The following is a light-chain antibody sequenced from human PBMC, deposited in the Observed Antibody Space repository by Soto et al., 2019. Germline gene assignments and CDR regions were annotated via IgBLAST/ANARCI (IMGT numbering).Light chain of an antibody. CDR1: ALPKQY. CDR2: KDS. V-gene: IGLV3-25*02. Sequence: SYELTQPPSVSVSPGQTARTTCSGDALPKQYAYWYQQKPGQAPVLVIYKDSERPSGIPERFSGSSSGTTVTLTISGVQAEDEADYYCQSADSSGTFYVFGNGTKVTVL. CDR3: QSADSSGTFYV. J-gene: IGLJ1*01.